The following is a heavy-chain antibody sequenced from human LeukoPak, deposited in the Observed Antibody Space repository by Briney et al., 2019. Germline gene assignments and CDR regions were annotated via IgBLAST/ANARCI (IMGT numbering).Heavy chain of an antibody. J-gene: IGHJ4*02. CDR1: GGTFSSYA. Sequence: SVKVSCKASGGTFSSYAISWVRQAPGQGLEWMGGIIPIFGTANYAQKFQGRVTITTDESTSTAYMELGSLRSEDTAVYYCARTPCGGDCYPVLFDYWGQGTLVTVSS. D-gene: IGHD2-21*02. V-gene: IGHV1-69*05. CDR2: IIPIFGTA. CDR3: ARTPCGGDCYPVLFDY.